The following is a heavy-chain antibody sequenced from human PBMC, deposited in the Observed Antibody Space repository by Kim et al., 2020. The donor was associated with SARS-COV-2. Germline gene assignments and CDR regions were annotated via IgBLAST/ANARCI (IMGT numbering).Heavy chain of an antibody. D-gene: IGHD3-22*01. V-gene: IGHV3-30*18. CDR3: AKDRYYYDSSGPPDY. CDR2: ISYDGSNK. CDR1: GFTFSSYG. J-gene: IGHJ4*02. Sequence: GGSLRLSCAASGFTFSSYGMHWVRQAPGKGLEWVAVISYDGSNKYYADSVKGRFTISRDNSKNTLYLQMNSLRAEDTAVYYCAKDRYYYDSSGPPDYWGQGTLVTVSS.